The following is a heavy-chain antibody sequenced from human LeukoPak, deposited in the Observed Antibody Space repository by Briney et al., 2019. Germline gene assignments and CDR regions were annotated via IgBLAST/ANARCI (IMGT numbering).Heavy chain of an antibody. CDR3: ARTSMVRGVPMFDY. J-gene: IGHJ4*02. Sequence: SETLSLTCAVYGGSFSGYYWSWIRQPPGKGLEWIGEINHSGSTNYNPSLKSRVTISVDTSKNQFSLKLSSVTAADTAVYYCARTSMVRGVPMFDYWGQGTLVSVSS. D-gene: IGHD3-10*01. CDR2: INHSGST. V-gene: IGHV4-34*01. CDR1: GGSFSGYY.